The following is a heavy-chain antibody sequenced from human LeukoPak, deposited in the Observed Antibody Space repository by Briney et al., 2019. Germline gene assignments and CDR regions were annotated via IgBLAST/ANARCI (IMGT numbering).Heavy chain of an antibody. J-gene: IGHJ4*02. Sequence: SETLSLTCAVYGGSFSGYYWSWIRQPPGKGLEWIGEINHSGSTNYNPSLKSRVTISVDTSKNQFSLKLSSVTAADTAVYYCARHPVGGLEQFDYWGQGTLVTVSS. D-gene: IGHD1/OR15-1a*01. CDR2: INHSGST. CDR3: ARHPVGGLEQFDY. V-gene: IGHV4-34*01. CDR1: GGSFSGYY.